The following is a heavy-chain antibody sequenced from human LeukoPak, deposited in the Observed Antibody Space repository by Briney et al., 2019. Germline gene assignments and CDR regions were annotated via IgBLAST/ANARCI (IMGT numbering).Heavy chain of an antibody. V-gene: IGHV4-61*02. D-gene: IGHD3-22*01. CDR1: GDSISSGDYY. Sequence: PSETLSLTCAVSGDSISSGDYYWSWIRQPAGKGLEWIGRISSSGSTNYNPSLKSRVTISVDTSKNQFSLKLSSVTAADTAVYFCARGPYSYDSSGAFDIWGQGTMVTVSS. CDR2: ISSSGST. J-gene: IGHJ3*02. CDR3: ARGPYSYDSSGAFDI.